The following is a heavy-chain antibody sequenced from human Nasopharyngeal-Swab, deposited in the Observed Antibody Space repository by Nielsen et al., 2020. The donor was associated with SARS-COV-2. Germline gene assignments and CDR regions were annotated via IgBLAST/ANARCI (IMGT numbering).Heavy chain of an antibody. CDR2: IAHDASNE. V-gene: IGHV3-30*03. Sequence: GESLKISCAASGFTFSSFGMHWVRQAPGKGLGWVAFIAHDASNEYYGDSVKGRFSISRDSSKNTLYLQMDSLRGEDTAVYYCARGGWYFDFWGRGTLVTVSS. CDR1: GFTFSSFG. D-gene: IGHD3-16*01. J-gene: IGHJ2*01. CDR3: ARGGWYFDF.